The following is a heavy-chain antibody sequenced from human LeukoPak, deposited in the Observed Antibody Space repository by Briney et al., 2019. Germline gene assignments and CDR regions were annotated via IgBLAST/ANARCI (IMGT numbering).Heavy chain of an antibody. CDR3: ARDQSHYDFWSGYYIGYFDY. CDR2: ISSSGSTI. Sequence: GGSLRLSCAASGFTFSDYYMSWIRQAPGKGLEWVSYISSSGSTIYYADSVKGRFTISRDNAKNSLYLQMNSLRAEDTAVYYCARDQSHYDFWSGYYIGYFDYWGQGTLVTVSS. V-gene: IGHV3-11*04. J-gene: IGHJ4*02. CDR1: GFTFSDYY. D-gene: IGHD3-3*01.